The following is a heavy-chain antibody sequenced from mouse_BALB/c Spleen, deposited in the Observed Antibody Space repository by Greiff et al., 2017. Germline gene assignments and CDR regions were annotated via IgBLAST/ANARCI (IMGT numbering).Heavy chain of an antibody. CDR1: GYSFTSYW. V-gene: IGHV1S126*01. Sequence: QVQLKESGPQLVRPGASVKISCKASGYSFTSYWMHWVKQRPGQGLEWIGMIDPSDSETRLNQKFKDKATLTVDKSSSTAYMQLSSPTSEDSAVYYCARSRQLGFDYWGQGTTLTVSS. J-gene: IGHJ2*01. D-gene: IGHD3-2*01. CDR2: IDPSDSET. CDR3: ARSRQLGFDY.